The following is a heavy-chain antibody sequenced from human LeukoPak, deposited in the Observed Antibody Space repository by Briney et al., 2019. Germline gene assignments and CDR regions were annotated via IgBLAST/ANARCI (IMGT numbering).Heavy chain of an antibody. CDR3: AKERGGQDWDFDL. V-gene: IGHV3-48*03. CDR2: ISSSGSNI. J-gene: IGHJ2*01. Sequence: GGSLRLSCVPSGFTFSTYEMSWVRQAPGKGLEWVSYISSSGSNIYYADSVKGRVTVSRDNAKNSLYLQMNSLRVEDTAVYYCAKERGGQDWDFDLWGRGTLVTVSS. CDR1: GFTFSTYE. D-gene: IGHD3-10*01.